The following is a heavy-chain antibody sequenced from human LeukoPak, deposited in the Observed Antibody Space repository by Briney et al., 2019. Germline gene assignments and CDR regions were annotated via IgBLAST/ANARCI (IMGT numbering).Heavy chain of an antibody. CDR3: ARAIEVGAMTPFDY. V-gene: IGHV4-39*01. J-gene: IGHJ4*02. CDR2: IYYSGST. Sequence: SETLSLTCTVSGGSISNTLYYWGWIRQPPGKGLEWTGSIYYSGSTYYNPSLKSRVTIFVDTSKNQFSLNLSSVTAADTAVYYCARAIEVGAMTPFDYWGQGTLVTVSS. D-gene: IGHD1-26*01. CDR1: GGSISNTLYY.